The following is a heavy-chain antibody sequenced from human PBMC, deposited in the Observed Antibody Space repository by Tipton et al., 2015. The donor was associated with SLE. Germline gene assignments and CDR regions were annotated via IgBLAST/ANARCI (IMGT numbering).Heavy chain of an antibody. V-gene: IGHV4-59*01. CDR1: GGSISSYY. D-gene: IGHD6-13*01. CDR3: ARSSSWPYYFAY. Sequence: TLSLTCTVSGGSISSYYWSWIRQPPGKGLEWIGYIYYSGSTNYNPSLKSRVTISVDTSKNQFSLKLSSVTAADTAVYYCARSSSWPYYFAYWAQGTLVTVSS. CDR2: IYYSGST. J-gene: IGHJ4*02.